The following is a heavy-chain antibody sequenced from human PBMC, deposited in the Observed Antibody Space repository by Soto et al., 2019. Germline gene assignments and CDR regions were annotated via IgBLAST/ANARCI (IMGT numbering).Heavy chain of an antibody. CDR1: GFTFSNDS. Sequence: GGSLRLSCAASGFTFSNDSINWVRQAPGKGLEWVSAISGSGGSTYYADSVKGRFTISRDNSKNTLYLQMNSLRAEDTAVYYCANNGWTDDAFDIWGQGTMVTVSS. J-gene: IGHJ3*02. CDR2: ISGSGGST. CDR3: ANNGWTDDAFDI. V-gene: IGHV3-23*01.